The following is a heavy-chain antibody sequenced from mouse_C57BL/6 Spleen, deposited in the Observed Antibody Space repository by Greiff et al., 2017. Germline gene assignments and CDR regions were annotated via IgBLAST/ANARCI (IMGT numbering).Heavy chain of an antibody. J-gene: IGHJ2*01. CDR2: INYDGSST. V-gene: IGHV5-16*01. Sequence: EVKLVESEGGLVQPGSSMKLSCTASGFTFSDYYMAWVRQVPEKGLEWVANINYDGSSTYYLDSLKSRCIISRDNANNILYLQMSSLKSEDTATYYCARRDNDFYFDYWGQGTTLTVSS. CDR3: ARRDNDFYFDY. D-gene: IGHD2-4*01. CDR1: GFTFSDYY.